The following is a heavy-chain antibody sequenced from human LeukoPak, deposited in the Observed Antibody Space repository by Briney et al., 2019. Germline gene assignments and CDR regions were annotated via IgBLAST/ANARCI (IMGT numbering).Heavy chain of an antibody. Sequence: TPSETLSLTCTVSGGSISDYYWSWIRQPPGKGLEWIGYIYNSGSTSYNPSLKSRATISADTSKNQFSLKLSSVTAADTAVYYCVRDRELNYWGQGTLVTVSS. CDR2: IYNSGST. J-gene: IGHJ4*02. D-gene: IGHD1-7*01. CDR3: VRDRELNY. CDR1: GGSISDYY. V-gene: IGHV4-59*01.